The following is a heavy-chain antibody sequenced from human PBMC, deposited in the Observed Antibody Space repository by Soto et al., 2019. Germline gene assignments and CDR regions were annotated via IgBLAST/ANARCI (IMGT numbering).Heavy chain of an antibody. J-gene: IGHJ3*01. CDR3: ARRIQPSGAFDF. Sequence: GSLRLSCAASGFSVGNNYMTWVRQAPGKGLEWVSVIYDNGYTYYTKSVEGRFTISRDSSGNVVFLQMNSLRAEDTAVYYCARRIQPSGAFDFWG. CDR1: GFSVGNNY. V-gene: IGHV3-53*01. D-gene: IGHD5-18*01. CDR2: IYDNGYT.